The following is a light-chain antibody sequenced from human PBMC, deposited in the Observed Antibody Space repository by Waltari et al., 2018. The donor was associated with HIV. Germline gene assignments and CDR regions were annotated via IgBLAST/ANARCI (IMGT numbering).Light chain of an antibody. V-gene: IGKV1-6*01. Sequence: AIQMSQSPPSLSASVGDRLTITCRASQGIGNDLSWYQQRPGKAPTLLIYAASILQTGVSSRFSGSGSVTDFSLTISSLQPEDSATYYCLQDYIFPYTFGPGTKLDIK. J-gene: IGKJ2*01. CDR3: LQDYIFPYT. CDR2: AAS. CDR1: QGIGND.